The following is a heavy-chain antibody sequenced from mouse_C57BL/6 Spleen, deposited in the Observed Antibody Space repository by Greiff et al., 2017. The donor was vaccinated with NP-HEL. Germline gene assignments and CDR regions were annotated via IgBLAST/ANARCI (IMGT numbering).Heavy chain of an antibody. Sequence: EVKLVESGGGLVKPGGSLKLSCAASGFTFSSYAMSWVRQTPEKRLEWVATISDGGSYTYYPDNVKGRFTISRDNAKNNLYLQMSHLKSEDTAMYYCARGGPIRPDFDYWGQGTTLTVSS. D-gene: IGHD3-3*01. CDR3: ARGGPIRPDFDY. CDR2: ISDGGSYT. V-gene: IGHV5-4*03. J-gene: IGHJ2*01. CDR1: GFTFSSYA.